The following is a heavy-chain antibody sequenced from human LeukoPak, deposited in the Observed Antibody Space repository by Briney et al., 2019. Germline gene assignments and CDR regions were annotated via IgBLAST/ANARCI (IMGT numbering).Heavy chain of an antibody. Sequence: GGSLRLSCAASGFTFSNSAMTWVRQAPGKGLDWVSAINGDGGRTYYADSVKGRFTISRDNSKNTLYLQMNSLRAEDTAVYYCAKGGDYYGSGSVYWGQGTLVTVSS. V-gene: IGHV3-23*01. CDR3: AKGGDYYGSGSVY. CDR2: INGDGGRT. J-gene: IGHJ4*02. CDR1: GFTFSNSA. D-gene: IGHD3-10*01.